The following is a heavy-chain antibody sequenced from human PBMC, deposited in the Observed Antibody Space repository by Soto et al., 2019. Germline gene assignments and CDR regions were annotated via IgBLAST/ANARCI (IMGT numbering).Heavy chain of an antibody. Sequence: GASVKVSCKASGYTFTSYGISWVRQAPGQGLEWMGWISAYNGNTNYAQKLQGRVTMTTDTSTSTAYMELRSLRSDDTAVYYCARFLEWLLYGHLEYYYGMDVWGQGTTVTVSS. CDR3: ARFLEWLLYGHLEYYYGMDV. J-gene: IGHJ6*02. V-gene: IGHV1-18*01. CDR1: GYTFTSYG. D-gene: IGHD3-3*01. CDR2: ISAYNGNT.